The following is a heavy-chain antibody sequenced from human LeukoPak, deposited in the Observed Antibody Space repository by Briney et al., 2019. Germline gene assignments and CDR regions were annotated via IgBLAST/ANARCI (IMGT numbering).Heavy chain of an antibody. D-gene: IGHD2-2*01. J-gene: IGHJ4*02. CDR1: GFTFSSYA. V-gene: IGHV3-30*04. CDR2: ISYDGNNK. Sequence: GGSLRLSCAASGFTFSSYAMHWVRQAPGEGLEWVAVISYDGNNKYYADSVKGRFTISRDNSKNTLYLQMNSLRAEDTAVYYCAKDHVVPAANFDYWGQGTLVTVSS. CDR3: AKDHVVPAANFDY.